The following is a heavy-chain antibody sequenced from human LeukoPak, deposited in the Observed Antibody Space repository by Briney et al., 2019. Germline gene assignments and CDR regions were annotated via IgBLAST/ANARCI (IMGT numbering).Heavy chain of an antibody. CDR1: GGSISSSAW. Sequence: SGTLSLTCAVSGGSISSSAWWSWVRQPPGKGLEWIGEVYHSGSTNYNSFLKSRVTISVDKSKNQFSLKLTSATAADTAVYYCATVSAFFYDSGSYYTFDYWGQGTLVTVSS. D-gene: IGHD3-10*01. J-gene: IGHJ4*02. CDR3: ATVSAFFYDSGSYYTFDY. V-gene: IGHV4-4*02. CDR2: VYHSGST.